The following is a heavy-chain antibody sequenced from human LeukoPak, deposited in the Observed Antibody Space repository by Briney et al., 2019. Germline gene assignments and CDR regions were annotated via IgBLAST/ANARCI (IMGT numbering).Heavy chain of an antibody. J-gene: IGHJ5*02. CDR2: IIPIFGTA. V-gene: IGHV1-69*13. CDR3: ARIPHLLWFGRFDP. CDR1: GGTFSSYA. D-gene: IGHD3-10*01. Sequence: SVKVSCKASGGTFSSYAISWVRQAPGQGLEWMGGIIPIFGTANYAQKFQGRVTITADESTSTAYMELNSLRSEDTAVYYCARIPHLLWFGRFDPWGQGTLVTVSS.